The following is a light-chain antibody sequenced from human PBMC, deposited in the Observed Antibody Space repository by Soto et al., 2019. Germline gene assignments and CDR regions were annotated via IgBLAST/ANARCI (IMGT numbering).Light chain of an antibody. J-gene: IGKJ5*01. CDR2: DAS. CDR3: QQRRNWPPEVT. V-gene: IGKV3-11*01. CDR1: QSVSSY. Sequence: ENVLTQSPVTLSLSPGERATLSCRASQSVSSYLAWYQQKPGQAPRLLIYDASSRATGTPARFSGSRSGTDFTLTISSLEPEDFAVYYCQQRRNWPPEVTFGQGTRLEIK.